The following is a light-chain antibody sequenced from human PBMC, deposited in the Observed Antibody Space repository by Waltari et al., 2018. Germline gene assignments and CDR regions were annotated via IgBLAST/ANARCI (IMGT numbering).Light chain of an antibody. V-gene: IGLV2-23*02. CDR1: SSEVGSYRF. CDR3: CSYAGDSNFV. Sequence: QSALTQPASVSGSPGPSITISCTGTSSEVGSYRFVSWYQQCPGKAPKLILYEVTKRPSGVSNRFSGSKSGNTASLTIAGLQADDEADYYCCSYAGDSNFVFGTGTKVTVL. CDR2: EVT. J-gene: IGLJ1*01.